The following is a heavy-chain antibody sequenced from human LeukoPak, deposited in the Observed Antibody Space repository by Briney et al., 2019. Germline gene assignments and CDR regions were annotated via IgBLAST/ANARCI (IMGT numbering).Heavy chain of an antibody. CDR3: ASDGTTRYYFDY. J-gene: IGHJ4*02. D-gene: IGHD1-7*01. Sequence: PSETLSLTCTGSGGSISSSSYYWGWIRQPPGKGLEWIGSIYYSGSTYYNPSLKSRVTISLDTSKNQFSLKLSSVTAADTAVYCCASDGTTRYYFDYWGQGTLVTVSS. CDR1: GGSISSSSYY. CDR2: IYYSGST. V-gene: IGHV4-39*01.